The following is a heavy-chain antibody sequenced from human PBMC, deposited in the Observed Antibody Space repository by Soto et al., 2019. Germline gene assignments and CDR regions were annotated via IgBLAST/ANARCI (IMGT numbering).Heavy chain of an antibody. CDR3: ARDLWDSGGSKAFDI. Sequence: GGSLRLSCAASGFTFSSRSMNWVRQAPGKGLEWVSFISSSSTYIYYADSVKGRFTISRDNAKNSLYLQMNSLRAEDTSVYYCARDLWDSGGSKAFDIWGQGTMVTVSS. CDR1: GFTFSSRS. V-gene: IGHV3-21*01. D-gene: IGHD3-22*01. J-gene: IGHJ3*02. CDR2: ISSSSTYI.